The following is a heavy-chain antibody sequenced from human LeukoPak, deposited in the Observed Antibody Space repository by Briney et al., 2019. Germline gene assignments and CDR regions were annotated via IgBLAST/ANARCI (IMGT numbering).Heavy chain of an antibody. D-gene: IGHD3-3*01. J-gene: IGHJ3*02. V-gene: IGHV4-38-2*02. CDR2: IYHSGST. CDR1: GNSISSGDNY. Sequence: PSQTLSLTCTVSGNSISSGDNYWGWIRQPPGKGLEWIGSIYHSGSTYYNPSLKSRVTISVDTSKNQFSLKLSSVTAADTAVYYCASIGVVIMNLGDAFDIWGQGTMVTVSS. CDR3: ASIGVVIMNLGDAFDI.